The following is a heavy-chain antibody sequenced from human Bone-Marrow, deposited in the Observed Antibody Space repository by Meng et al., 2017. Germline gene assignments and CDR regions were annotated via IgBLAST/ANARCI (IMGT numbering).Heavy chain of an antibody. CDR2: ISSSGSTI. J-gene: IGHJ4*02. V-gene: IGHV3-48*03. CDR1: GTTFSSYA. Sequence: GGSMRPSCAASGTTFSSYAKGWVRQATGNGLEWVSYISSSGSTIYYADSVKGRFTISRDNAKNSLYLQMNSLRAEVTAVYDCASHGVSSGWYVPGGYWGQGTLVT. CDR3: ASHGVSSGWYVPGGY. D-gene: IGHD6-19*01.